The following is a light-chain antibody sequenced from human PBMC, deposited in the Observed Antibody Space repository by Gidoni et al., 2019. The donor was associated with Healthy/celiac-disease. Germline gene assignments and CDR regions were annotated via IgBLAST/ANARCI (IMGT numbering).Light chain of an antibody. CDR2: DVS. V-gene: IGLV2-14*03. CDR1: SSDVGGYNY. Sequence: QSALTQPASVSGSPGQSITISCTGTSSDVGGYNYVSWYHQHPGKAPKLMIYDVSNRPSGVSNRFSGSKSGNTASLTISGLQAEDEADYCCSSYTSSSTLAFGGGTQLTVL. CDR3: SSYTSSSTLA. J-gene: IGLJ7*01.